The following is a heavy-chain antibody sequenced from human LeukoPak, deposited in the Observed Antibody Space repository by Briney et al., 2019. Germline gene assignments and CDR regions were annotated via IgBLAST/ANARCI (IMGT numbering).Heavy chain of an antibody. CDR2: ISAYNGNT. J-gene: IGHJ4*02. D-gene: IGHD6-6*01. CDR3: ARQRLFPYSSSMYYFDY. Sequence: ASVKVSCKASGYTFTSYGISWVRQAPGQGLEWMGWISAYNGNTNYAQKLQGRVTMTTDTSTSTAYMELRSLRSDDTAVYYCARQRLFPYSSSMYYFDYWGQGTLVTVSS. CDR1: GYTFTSYG. V-gene: IGHV1-18*01.